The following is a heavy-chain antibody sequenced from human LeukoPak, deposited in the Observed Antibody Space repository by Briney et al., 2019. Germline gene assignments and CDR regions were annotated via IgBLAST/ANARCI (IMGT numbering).Heavy chain of an antibody. CDR1: GYTFTSYY. CDR2: INPSGGST. D-gene: IGHD5-12*01. CDR3: AAHGLPNMNGKNWYFDL. V-gene: IGHV1-46*01. Sequence: ASVKVSCKASGYTFTSYYMHWVRQAPGQGLEWMGIINPSGGSTSYAQKFQGRVTMTRDTSTSTVYMELSSLRSEDTAVYYCAAHGLPNMNGKNWYFDLWGRGTLVTVSS. J-gene: IGHJ2*01.